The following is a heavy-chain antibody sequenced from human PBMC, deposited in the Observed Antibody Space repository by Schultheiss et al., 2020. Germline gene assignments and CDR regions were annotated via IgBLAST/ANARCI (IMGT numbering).Heavy chain of an antibody. CDR3: ARTRWADIVVVPAAIQGMDV. Sequence: SETLSLTCTVSGGSISSGGYYWSWIRQHPGKGLEWIGYIYYSGSTYYNPSLKSRVTISVDTSKNQFSLKLTSVTAADTAVYYCARTRWADIVVVPAAIQGMDVWGQGTTVTVSS. CDR2: IYYSGST. D-gene: IGHD2-2*01. J-gene: IGHJ6*02. V-gene: IGHV4-31*03. CDR1: GGSISSGGYY.